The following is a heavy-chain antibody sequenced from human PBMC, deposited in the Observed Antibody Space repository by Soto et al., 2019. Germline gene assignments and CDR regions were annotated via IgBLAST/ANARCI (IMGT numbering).Heavy chain of an antibody. CDR1: GFTFSSYA. D-gene: IGHD2-2*01. J-gene: IGHJ4*02. CDR2: ISGSGGST. V-gene: IGHV3-23*01. CDR3: AKLPGYLECSSTSCYEGFFDY. Sequence: SGGSLRLSCAASGFTFSSYAMSWVRQAPGKGLEWVSAISGSGGSTYYADSVKGRFTISRDNSKNTLYLQMNSLRAEDTAVYYCAKLPGYLECSSTSCYEGFFDYWGQGTLVTVSS.